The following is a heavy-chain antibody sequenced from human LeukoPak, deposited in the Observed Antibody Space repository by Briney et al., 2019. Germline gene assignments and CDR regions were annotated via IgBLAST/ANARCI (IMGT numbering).Heavy chain of an antibody. V-gene: IGHV3-53*01. CDR3: AKVILEGDSSGWYAPNYYFDY. CDR1: GFTVSSNY. J-gene: IGHJ4*02. CDR2: IYSGGST. D-gene: IGHD6-19*01. Sequence: GGSLRLSCAASGFTVSSNYMSWVRQAPGKGLEWVSVIYSGGSTYYADSVKGRFTIPRDNSKNTLYLQMNSLRAEDTAVYYCAKVILEGDSSGWYAPNYYFDYWGQGTLVTVSS.